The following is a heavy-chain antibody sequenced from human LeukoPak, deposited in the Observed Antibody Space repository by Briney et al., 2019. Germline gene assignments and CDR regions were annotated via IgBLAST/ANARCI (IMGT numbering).Heavy chain of an antibody. J-gene: IGHJ4*02. Sequence: GASVKVSCKASGYTFTSYAMHWVRQAPGQRLEWMGWINAGNGNTKYSQKFQGRVTITRDTSAGTAYMELSSLRSEDTAVYYCATSRMGLLWFGELFYWGQGTLVTVSS. D-gene: IGHD3-10*01. CDR2: INAGNGNT. CDR3: ATSRMGLLWFGELFY. CDR1: GYTFTSYA. V-gene: IGHV1-3*01.